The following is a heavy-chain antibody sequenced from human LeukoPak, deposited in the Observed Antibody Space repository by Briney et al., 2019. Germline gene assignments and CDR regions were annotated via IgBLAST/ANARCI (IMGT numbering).Heavy chain of an antibody. Sequence: GGFLRLSCAASGFTFDDYAMHWVRQAPGKGLEWVSGISWNSGSIGYADSVKGRFTISRDNAKNSLYLQMNSLRAEDTALYYCAKMGSSGWYDYWGQGTLVTVSS. CDR3: AKMGSSGWYDY. J-gene: IGHJ4*02. V-gene: IGHV3-9*01. CDR2: ISWNSGSI. D-gene: IGHD6-19*01. CDR1: GFTFDDYA.